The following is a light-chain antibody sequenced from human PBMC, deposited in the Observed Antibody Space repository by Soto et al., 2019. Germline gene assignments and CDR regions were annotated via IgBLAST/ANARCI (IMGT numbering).Light chain of an antibody. J-gene: IGKJ5*01. CDR3: MQSTQLPPN. CDR2: EVS. Sequence: DVVITQTPLSLSVTPGQPASISFKSSQILLHITGETFLFSYLQKPGQSPQLLIYEVSTRVSGVPDRFSGSGSGTDFTLEISRVETDDVGIYYCMQSTQLPPNFGQGTRLEIK. CDR1: QILLHITGETF. V-gene: IGKV2D-29*02.